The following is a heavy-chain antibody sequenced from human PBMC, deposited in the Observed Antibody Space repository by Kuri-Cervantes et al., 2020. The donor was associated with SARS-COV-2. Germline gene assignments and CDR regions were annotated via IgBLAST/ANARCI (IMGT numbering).Heavy chain of an antibody. D-gene: IGHD6-6*01. CDR3: ASLADPILPYSSSHNFDY. V-gene: IGHV4-4*07. J-gene: IGHJ4*02. CDR2: IYTSGST. Sequence: SETLSLTCTVSGGSISSYYWSWIRQPAGKGLEWIGRIYTSGSTYYNPSLKSRVTISVDTSKNQSSLKLSSVTAADTAVYYCASLADPILPYSSSHNFDYWGQGTLVTVSS. CDR1: GGSISSYY.